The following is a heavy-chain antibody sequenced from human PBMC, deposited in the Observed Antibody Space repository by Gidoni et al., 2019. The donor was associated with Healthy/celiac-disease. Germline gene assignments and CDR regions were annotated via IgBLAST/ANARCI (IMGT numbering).Heavy chain of an antibody. V-gene: IGHV3-33*08. CDR2: IWYDGSNK. Sequence: QVQLVESGGGVVQPGRSLRLSCAASGFTFSSYGMHWVRQAPGKGLEWVAVIWYDGSNKYYADSVKGRFTISRDNSKNTLYLQMNSLRAEDTAVYYCARLRYYGDYFDYWGQGTLVTVSS. CDR3: ARLRYYGDYFDY. CDR1: GFTFSSYG. D-gene: IGHD4-17*01. J-gene: IGHJ4*02.